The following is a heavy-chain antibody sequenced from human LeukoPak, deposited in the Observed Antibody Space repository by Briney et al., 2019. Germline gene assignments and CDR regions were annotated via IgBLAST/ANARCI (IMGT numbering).Heavy chain of an antibody. D-gene: IGHD3-22*01. CDR1: GFTLSDYG. J-gene: IGHJ4*02. CDR2: IWYDGSNK. V-gene: IGHV3-33*01. Sequence: GKSLRLSCTASGFTLSDYGMHWVRQPPGKGLEWVAIIWYDGSNKKYEDSVKGRFTISRDNSKNTLYLQMNSLRAEDTAVYYCARGVDYYENSGTIDYWGQGTLVTVSS. CDR3: ARGVDYYENSGTIDY.